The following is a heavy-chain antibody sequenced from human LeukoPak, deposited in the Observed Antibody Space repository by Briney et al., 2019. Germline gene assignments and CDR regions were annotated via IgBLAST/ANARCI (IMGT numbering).Heavy chain of an antibody. CDR3: AKPVEMATIRALYFDY. J-gene: IGHJ4*02. D-gene: IGHD5-12*01. Sequence: GGSLRLSCVASGLTFSNAWMSWVRQAPGKGLEWVSAISGSGGSTYYADSVKGRFTISRDNSKNTLYLQMNSLRAEDTAVYYCAKPVEMATIRALYFDYWGQGTLVTVSS. V-gene: IGHV3-23*01. CDR1: GLTFSNAW. CDR2: ISGSGGST.